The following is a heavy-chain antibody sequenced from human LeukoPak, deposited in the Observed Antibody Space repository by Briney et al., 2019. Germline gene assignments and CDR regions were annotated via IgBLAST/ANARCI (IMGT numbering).Heavy chain of an antibody. Sequence: ASVKVSCKASGYTFTSYGISWVRQAPGQGLEWMGWTSAYNGNTNYAQKLQGRVTMTADTSTSTAYMELRSLRSDDTAVYYCARVVYYYDSSGYLPYPDYWGQGTLVTVSS. CDR3: ARVVYYYDSSGYLPYPDY. CDR2: TSAYNGNT. V-gene: IGHV1-18*01. J-gene: IGHJ4*02. CDR1: GYTFTSYG. D-gene: IGHD3-22*01.